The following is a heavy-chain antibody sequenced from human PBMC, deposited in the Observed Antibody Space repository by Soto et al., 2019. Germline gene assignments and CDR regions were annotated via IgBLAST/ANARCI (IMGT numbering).Heavy chain of an antibody. CDR3: ATSDDSSGYADI. CDR2: IYHSGST. D-gene: IGHD3-22*01. J-gene: IGHJ3*02. Sequence: PSETLSLTFTVSGGSISSGDAYWSWIHQSPGKGLEWIGYIYHSGSTYYNPSLESRVTISVDTSKNQFSLKLSSVTAADTAVYYCATSDDSSGYADIGCQGTIVTLS. CDR1: GGSISSGDAY. V-gene: IGHV4-30-4*01.